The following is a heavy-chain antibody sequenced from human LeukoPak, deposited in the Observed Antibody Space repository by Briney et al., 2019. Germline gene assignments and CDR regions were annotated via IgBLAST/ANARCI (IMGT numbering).Heavy chain of an antibody. CDR3: ARHDQSDFGAPNWFDP. D-gene: IGHD4-17*01. CDR2: IYDSGNT. V-gene: IGHV4-39*01. Sequence: SETLSLTCTVSCGSINNNKDYWRWIRQPPGKGLEWIRSIYDSGNTYHNPSLRSRVTIFVDTSKDQFFLYLNSVTAADTAVYYCARHDQSDFGAPNWFDPWGQGTLVTVSS. CDR1: CGSINNNKDY. J-gene: IGHJ5*02.